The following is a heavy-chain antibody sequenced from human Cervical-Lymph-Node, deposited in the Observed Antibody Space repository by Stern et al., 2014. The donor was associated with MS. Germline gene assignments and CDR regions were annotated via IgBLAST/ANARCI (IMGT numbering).Heavy chain of an antibody. CDR1: GFTFSSYW. J-gene: IGHJ4*02. CDR2: IKQDGSEK. Sequence: EVQLVESGGGLVQPGGSLRLSCVASGFTFSSYWMSWVRQAPGKGLEWVANIKQDGSEKYYVDSVKGRFTISRDNAENSLYLQMNSLRAEDTAMYYCASPTIYNYGHGSFDFWGQGTLVTVSS. V-gene: IGHV3-7*01. CDR3: ASPTIYNYGHGSFDF. D-gene: IGHD5-18*01.